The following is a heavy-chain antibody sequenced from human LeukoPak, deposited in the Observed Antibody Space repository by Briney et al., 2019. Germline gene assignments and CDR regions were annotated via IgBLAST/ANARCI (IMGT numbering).Heavy chain of an antibody. V-gene: IGHV3-48*02. Sequence: PRGSLRLSCAASGFTFSSYSMNWVRQAPGKGLEWVSYISSSSGTIYYADSVKGRFTISRDNAKNSLYLQMNSLRDEDTAVYYCARARWGVVPFDYWGQGTLVTVSS. J-gene: IGHJ4*02. CDR3: ARARWGVVPFDY. D-gene: IGHD3-3*01. CDR1: GFTFSSYS. CDR2: ISSSSGTI.